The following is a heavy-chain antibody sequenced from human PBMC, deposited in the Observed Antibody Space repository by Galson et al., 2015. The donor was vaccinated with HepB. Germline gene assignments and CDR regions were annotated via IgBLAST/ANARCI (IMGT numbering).Heavy chain of an antibody. Sequence: PLRLSCAAPGFTFSSYDMHWVRQATGKGLEWVSAIGTAGDPYYPGSVKGRFTISRENAKNSLYLQMNSLRAGDTAVYYCARAAGGGWYFDLWGRGTLVTVSS. V-gene: IGHV3-13*05. CDR2: IGTAGDP. CDR3: ARAAGGGWYFDL. CDR1: GFTFSSYD. D-gene: IGHD3-10*01. J-gene: IGHJ2*01.